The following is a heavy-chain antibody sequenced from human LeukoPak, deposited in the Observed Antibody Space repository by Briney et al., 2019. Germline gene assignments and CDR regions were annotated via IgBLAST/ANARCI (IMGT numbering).Heavy chain of an antibody. CDR3: ARAPRDTNYQFDY. Sequence: LRLSCAASGFTFSSYAMSWIRQPPGKALEWLARIDWDDDKFYSTSLKTRLTISKDTSKNQVVLAMTNTDPVDTATYYCARAPRDTNYQFDYWGQGTLVTVPS. D-gene: IGHD4-11*01. CDR1: GFTFSSYAM. V-gene: IGHV2-70*04. J-gene: IGHJ4*02. CDR2: IDWDDDK.